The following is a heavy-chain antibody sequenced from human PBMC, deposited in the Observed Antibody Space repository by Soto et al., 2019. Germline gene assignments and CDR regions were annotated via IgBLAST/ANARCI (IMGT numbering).Heavy chain of an antibody. CDR2: IYWNDDK. J-gene: IGHJ5*02. V-gene: IGHV2-5*01. CDR3: AHFDYYGSGSYPYNWFDP. Sequence: SGPTLVNPTQTLTLTCTFSGFSLSTSGVGVGWIRQPPGKALEWLALIYWNDDKRYSPSLKSRLTITKDTSKNQVVLTMTNMDPLDTATYYCAHFDYYGSGSYPYNWFDPWGQRTLVTVSS. D-gene: IGHD3-10*01. CDR1: GFSLSTSGVG.